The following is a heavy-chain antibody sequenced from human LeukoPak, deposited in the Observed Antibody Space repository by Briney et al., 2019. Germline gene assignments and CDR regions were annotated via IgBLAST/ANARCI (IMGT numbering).Heavy chain of an antibody. CDR3: ARDGSSRAFQH. J-gene: IGHJ1*01. V-gene: IGHV4-59*01. CDR1: GGSLSTYY. Sequence: SETLPLTCTVSGGSLSTYYWSWLRQPPGKGLEGIGCFYKSGSTDYNPSLKSRVTISVDTSKNQFSLSLSSVTAADTAVYYCARDGSSRAFQHWGQGTLVTVSS. CDR2: FYKSGST. D-gene: IGHD6-13*01.